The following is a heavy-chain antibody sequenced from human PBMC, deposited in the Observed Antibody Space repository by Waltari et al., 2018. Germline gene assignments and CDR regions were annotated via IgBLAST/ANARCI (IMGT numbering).Heavy chain of an antibody. CDR1: GYTFTGYY. CDR2: NNPNRGGT. D-gene: IGHD3-10*01. Sequence: QVQLVQSGAEVKKPGASVKVSCKASGYTFTGYYMHWVRQAPGQGLEWMGGNNPNRGGTNYAQKFQGRVTMTRDTSNSTAYMELSRLRSDDTAVYYCARGLYGSGMELDYWGQGTLVTVSS. J-gene: IGHJ4*02. V-gene: IGHV1-2*02. CDR3: ARGLYGSGMELDY.